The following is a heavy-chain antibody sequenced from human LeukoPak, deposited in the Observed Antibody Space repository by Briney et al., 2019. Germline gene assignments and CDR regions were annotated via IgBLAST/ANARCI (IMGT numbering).Heavy chain of an antibody. J-gene: IGHJ6*02. CDR2: ISRNSGSI. Sequence: GRSLRLSCAASGFTFDDYAMHWVRQAPGKGLEWVSGISRNSGSIGYADSVKGRFTISRDNAKNSLYLQMNSLKPEDTAFYYCAKEATYSWFGELLPAGMDVWGQGTTVTVSS. V-gene: IGHV3-9*01. CDR3: AKEATYSWFGELLPAGMDV. CDR1: GFTFDDYA. D-gene: IGHD3-10*01.